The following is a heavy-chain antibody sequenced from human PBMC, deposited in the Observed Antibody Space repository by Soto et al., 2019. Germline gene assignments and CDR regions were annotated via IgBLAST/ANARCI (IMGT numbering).Heavy chain of an antibody. V-gene: IGHV1-69*12. CDR3: ARGSGGSSYYYYGMDV. D-gene: IGHD2-15*01. J-gene: IGHJ6*02. CDR1: GGTFSSYA. Sequence: QVQLVQSGAEVKKPGSSVKVSCKASGGTFSSYAINWVRQAPGQGLEWMGGIIPIFGTANYAQKFQGRVTITADESTSRAYMELGSLRSEDTAVYYCARGSGGSSYYYYGMDVWGQGTTVTVSS. CDR2: IIPIFGTA.